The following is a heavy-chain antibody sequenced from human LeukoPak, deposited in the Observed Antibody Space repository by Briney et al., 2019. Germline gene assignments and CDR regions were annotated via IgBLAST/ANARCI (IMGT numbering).Heavy chain of an antibody. CDR3: AKDPSLIAAEAYFDY. V-gene: IGHV3-23*01. CDR1: GFAFSSYA. Sequence: GGSLRLSCAASGFAFSSYAMSWVRQAPGKGLEWVSAISGSGGSTYYADSVKGRFTISRDNSKNTLYLQMNSLRAEDTAVYYCAKDPSLIAAEAYFDYWGQGTLVTVSS. D-gene: IGHD6-13*01. J-gene: IGHJ4*02. CDR2: ISGSGGST.